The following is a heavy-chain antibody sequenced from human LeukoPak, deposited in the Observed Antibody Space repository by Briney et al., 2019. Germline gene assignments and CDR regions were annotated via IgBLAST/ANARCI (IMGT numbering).Heavy chain of an antibody. CDR3: ARSLIVATIKSYYYYYGMDV. Sequence: GGSLRLSGAASGFTCSSYWMSWVRQAPGKGLEWVANIKHDGSEKDYVDSVKGRLTISRDNAKNSLELPMNSLRADDTAVYYCARSLIVATIKSYYYYYGMDVWGQGTTVTVSS. CDR2: IKHDGSEK. CDR1: GFTCSSYW. D-gene: IGHD5-12*01. J-gene: IGHJ6*02. V-gene: IGHV3-7*01.